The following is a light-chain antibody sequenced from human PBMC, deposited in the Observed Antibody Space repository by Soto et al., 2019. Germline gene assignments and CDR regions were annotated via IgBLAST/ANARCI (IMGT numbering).Light chain of an antibody. V-gene: IGKV3-20*01. CDR2: GAS. CDR1: QSVSSSY. J-gene: IGKJ5*01. Sequence: EIVLTPSPGTLSLSPGEGATLSCRASQSVSSSYLAWYQQKPGQAPRRLIYGASSRATGIPDRFSGSGSGTAFTLTISRLEPEDFAVYYCQQCGSSPITFGQGTRLEIK. CDR3: QQCGSSPIT.